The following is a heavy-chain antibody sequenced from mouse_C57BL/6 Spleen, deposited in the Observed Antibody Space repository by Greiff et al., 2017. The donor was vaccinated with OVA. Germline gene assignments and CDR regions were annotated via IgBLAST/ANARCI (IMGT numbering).Heavy chain of an antibody. CDR1: GYAFSSSW. D-gene: IGHD3-2*02. CDR3: ARSSGYPDD. CDR2: IYPGDGDT. J-gene: IGHJ2*01. V-gene: IGHV1-82*01. Sequence: QVQLQQSGPELVKPGASVKISCKASGYAFSSSWMNWVKQRPGKGLEWIGRIYPGDGDTNYNGKFKGKATLTADKSSSTAYMQLSSLTSEDSAVYFCARSSGYPDDWGQGTTLTVSS.